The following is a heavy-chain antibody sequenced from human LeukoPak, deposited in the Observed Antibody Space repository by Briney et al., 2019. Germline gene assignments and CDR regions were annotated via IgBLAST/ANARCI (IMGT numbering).Heavy chain of an antibody. V-gene: IGHV4-59*02. CDR3: AAASQLWLIDQ. D-gene: IGHD3-10*01. CDR1: GGSVSDYY. J-gene: IGHJ4*02. Sequence: PSETLSLTCTISGGSVSDYYWSWIRQSPGKGLEWIGYIYHTGSTSYSPSLKSRVTISADTSQNQFSLKLSSVTAADTAVYYCAAASQLWLIDQWGQGTLVVVSS. CDR2: IYHTGST.